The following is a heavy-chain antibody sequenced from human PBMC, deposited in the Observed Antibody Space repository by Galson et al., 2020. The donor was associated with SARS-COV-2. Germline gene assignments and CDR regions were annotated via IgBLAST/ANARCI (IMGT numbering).Heavy chain of an antibody. J-gene: IGHJ3*02. CDR3: ARGVRGGAFEI. V-gene: IGHV4-4*07. D-gene: IGHD3-10*01. CDR1: GGSISSYY. Sequence: SETLSLTCTVSGGSISSYYWSWIRQPAGKGLEWIGRIYTSGSTNYNPSFKSRVTLSVDTSKKQLSLKLSSVTAADTALYYCARGVRGGAFEIWGQGTMVTVSS. CDR2: IYTSGST.